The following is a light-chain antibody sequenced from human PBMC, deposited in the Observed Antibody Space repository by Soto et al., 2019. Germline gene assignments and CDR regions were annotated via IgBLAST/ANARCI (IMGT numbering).Light chain of an antibody. J-gene: IGLJ1*01. CDR1: SSNIGAGYD. V-gene: IGLV1-40*01. Sequence: QSVLTQPPSLSGAPGQRVTISCTGSSSNIGAGYDVHWYQQLPGTAPKLLIYGNSNRPSGVPDRFSGSKSGTSASLAITGLQAEDEADYYCQSYDSSLIGSYVFGTGTKLTVL. CDR3: QSYDSSLIGSYV. CDR2: GNS.